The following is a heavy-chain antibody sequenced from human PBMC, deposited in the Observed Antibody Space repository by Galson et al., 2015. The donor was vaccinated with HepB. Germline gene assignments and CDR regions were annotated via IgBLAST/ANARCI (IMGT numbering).Heavy chain of an antibody. Sequence: QSGAEVKKPGEPLRISCKGSGYSFTSYWISWVRQMPGKGLEWMGRIDPSDSYTNYSPSFQGHVTISADKSISTAYLQWSSLKASDTAMYYCARLGADCSSTSCYDDYYYYYGMDVWGQGTTVTVSS. D-gene: IGHD2-2*01. CDR2: IDPSDSYT. CDR1: GYSFTSYW. J-gene: IGHJ6*02. V-gene: IGHV5-10-1*01. CDR3: ARLGADCSSTSCYDDYYYYYGMDV.